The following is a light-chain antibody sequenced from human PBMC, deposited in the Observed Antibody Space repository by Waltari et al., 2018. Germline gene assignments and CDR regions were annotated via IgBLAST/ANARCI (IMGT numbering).Light chain of an antibody. CDR3: QQYNNWPLLT. V-gene: IGKV3-15*01. J-gene: IGKJ4*01. CDR1: QSVSSN. Sequence: EIGMTQSPATLSGSPGERATPPCRASQSVSSNLAWYQQKPGQAPRLLIYGASTRATGIPARFSGSGSGTEFTLTISSLQSEDFAVYYCQQYNNWPLLTFGGGTKVEIK. CDR2: GAS.